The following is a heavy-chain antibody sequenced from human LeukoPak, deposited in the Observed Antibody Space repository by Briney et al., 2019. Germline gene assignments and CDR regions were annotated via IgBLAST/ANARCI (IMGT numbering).Heavy chain of an antibody. CDR3: ARAKTLERTPSNAFDI. J-gene: IGHJ3*02. CDR2: ISAYKGNT. CDR1: GYIFTSYG. Sequence: ASVKVSCKTSGYIFTSYGYSWVRQAPGQGLEWVGWISAYKGNTNYAQKLQGRVTMTTVTSTSTVYMKLRSLTSDDTAVYYCARAKTLERTPSNAFDIWGQGTMVTVSS. D-gene: IGHD1-1*01. V-gene: IGHV1-18*01.